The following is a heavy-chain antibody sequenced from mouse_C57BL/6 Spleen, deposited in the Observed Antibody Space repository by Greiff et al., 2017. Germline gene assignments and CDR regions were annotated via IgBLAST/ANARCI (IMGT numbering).Heavy chain of an antibody. D-gene: IGHD6-1*01. Sequence: VQLQQSGPELVKPGASVKISCKASGYTFTDYYMNWVKQSHGKSLEWIGDINPNNGGTSYNQKFKGKATLTVDQSSSTAYMELRSLTSEDSAVYYCARRQLLDYWGQGTTLTVSS. J-gene: IGHJ2*01. CDR1: GYTFTDYY. V-gene: IGHV1-26*01. CDR2: INPNNGGT. CDR3: ARRQLLDY.